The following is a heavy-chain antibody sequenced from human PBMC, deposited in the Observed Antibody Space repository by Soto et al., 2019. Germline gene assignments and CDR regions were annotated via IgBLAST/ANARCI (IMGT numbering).Heavy chain of an antibody. J-gene: IGHJ4*02. CDR3: AWDSEGYFGAY. CDR1: GYTFTSYG. V-gene: IGHV1-18*01. Sequence: QVHLVQSGAEVKKPGASVKVSCKASGYTFTSYGISWVRQAPGQGLEWMGWISAYNGNTNYAQKFQGRVTMTTDTSTSTGDMELRSLRSDDTAVYYCAWDSEGYFGAYWGQGTLVTVSS. CDR2: ISAYNGNT. D-gene: IGHD3-10*01.